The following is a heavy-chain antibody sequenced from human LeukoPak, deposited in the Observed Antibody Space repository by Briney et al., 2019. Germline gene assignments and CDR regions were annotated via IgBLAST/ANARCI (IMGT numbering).Heavy chain of an antibody. J-gene: IGHJ3*01. CDR1: GFILSNYG. CDR2: IWYDGCSQ. CDR3: ARDLSSSWSPGG. D-gene: IGHD6-13*01. V-gene: IGHV3-33*01. Sequence: GGSLRLSCITSGFILSNYGFHLVRQAPGKGLEWAAAIWYDGCSQYYPDCVKGRFTISRDNSKEAVYLQMNSLGIEDTAMYYCARDLSSSWSPGGWGQGTMVSVSS.